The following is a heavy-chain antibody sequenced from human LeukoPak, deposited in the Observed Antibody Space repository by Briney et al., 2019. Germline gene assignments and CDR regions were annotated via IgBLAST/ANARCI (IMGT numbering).Heavy chain of an antibody. D-gene: IGHD3-16*02. J-gene: IGHJ4*02. Sequence: GGSLRLSCAASGFTFSNYAMHWVRQPPGKGLEWMAVISYDGSKKDYADSVKGRFTISRDNSKNTLYLQMNSLRAEDTAVYYCARDFFAFGGVIALLDYWGQGTLVTVSS. CDR1: GFTFSNYA. CDR2: ISYDGSKK. V-gene: IGHV3-30*04. CDR3: ARDFFAFGGVIALLDY.